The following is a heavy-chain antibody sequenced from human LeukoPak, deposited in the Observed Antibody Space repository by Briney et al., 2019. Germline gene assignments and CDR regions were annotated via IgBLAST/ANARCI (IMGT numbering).Heavy chain of an antibody. Sequence: SVKVSCKASGGTFSSYAISWVRQAPGQGLEWIGGIIPIFGTGNYAQKFQGRLTITADASTSTAYMELSSLRYEDTAVYYCARVPYGSGSYRYYYYYMDVWGKGTTVTISS. J-gene: IGHJ6*03. CDR1: GGTFSSYA. V-gene: IGHV1-69*13. CDR2: IIPIFGTG. D-gene: IGHD3-10*01. CDR3: ARVPYGSGSYRYYYYYMDV.